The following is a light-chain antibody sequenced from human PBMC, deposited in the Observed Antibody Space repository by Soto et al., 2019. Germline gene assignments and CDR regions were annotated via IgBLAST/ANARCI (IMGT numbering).Light chain of an antibody. CDR3: AAWDYSLNGRFV. V-gene: IGLV1-44*01. CDR1: SSNIGSRP. CDR2: TNH. J-gene: IGLJ1*01. Sequence: QSVLTQPPSASGTPGQRVTISCSGSSSNIGSRPVNWYQQLPGTAPKLLIYTNHQRPSGVPDRFSGSKSGTSASLVIGGLQSEDEADYYCAAWDYSLNGRFVFGTGTKVTVL.